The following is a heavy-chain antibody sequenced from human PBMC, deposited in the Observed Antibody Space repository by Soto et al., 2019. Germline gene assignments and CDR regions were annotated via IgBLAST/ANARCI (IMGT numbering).Heavy chain of an antibody. D-gene: IGHD3-9*01. CDR1: GYTLTELS. CDR3: ATDLRDILTDYYSKEYDAFDI. CDR2: FDPEDGET. J-gene: IGHJ3*02. V-gene: IGHV1-24*01. Sequence: GASVKVSCKVSGYTLTELSMHWVRQAPGKGLEWMGGFDPEDGETIYAQKFQGRVTMTEDTSTDTAYMELSSLRSEDTAVYYCATDLRDILTDYYSKEYDAFDIWGQGTMVTVSS.